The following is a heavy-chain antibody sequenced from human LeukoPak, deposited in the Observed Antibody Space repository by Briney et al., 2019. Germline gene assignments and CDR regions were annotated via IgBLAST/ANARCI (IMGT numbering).Heavy chain of an antibody. V-gene: IGHV3-21*01. CDR1: GFTFSNYW. CDR3: ARLGGYSKSFDY. Sequence: GGSLRLSCAVSGFTFSNYWMSWVRQAPGKGLEWVSSISSSSSYIYYADSVKGRFTISRDNAKNSLYLQMNSLRAEDTAVYYCARLGGYSKSFDYWGQGTLVTVSS. D-gene: IGHD4-11*01. CDR2: ISSSSSYI. J-gene: IGHJ4*02.